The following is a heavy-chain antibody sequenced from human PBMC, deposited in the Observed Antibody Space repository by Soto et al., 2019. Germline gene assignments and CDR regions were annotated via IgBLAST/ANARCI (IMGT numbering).Heavy chain of an antibody. CDR3: ARAAIAAAEPYYYYGMDV. J-gene: IGHJ6*02. Sequence: QVQLVQSGAEVKKPGSSVKVSCKASGGTFSSYAISWVRQAPGQGLEWMGGIIPIFGTANYAQTFQGRVTITADESTSTAYMELSSLRSADTAVYYCARAAIAAAEPYYYYGMDVWGQGATVTVSS. CDR2: IIPIFGTA. CDR1: GGTFSSYA. D-gene: IGHD6-13*01. V-gene: IGHV1-69*01.